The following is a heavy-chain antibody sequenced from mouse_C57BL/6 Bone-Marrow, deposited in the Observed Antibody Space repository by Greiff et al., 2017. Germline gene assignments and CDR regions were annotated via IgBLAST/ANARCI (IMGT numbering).Heavy chain of an antibody. CDR3: ARRYYGSSYVYWYFDV. Sequence: QVQLQQPGAELVKPGASVKMSCKASGYTFTSYWITWVRQRPGQGLEWIGDIYPGSGSTNYNEKFKSKATLTVDTSSSTAYMQLSSLTSEDSAVDYCARRYYGSSYVYWYFDVWGTGTTVTVSS. J-gene: IGHJ1*03. V-gene: IGHV1-55*01. CDR1: GYTFTSYW. D-gene: IGHD1-1*01. CDR2: IYPGSGST.